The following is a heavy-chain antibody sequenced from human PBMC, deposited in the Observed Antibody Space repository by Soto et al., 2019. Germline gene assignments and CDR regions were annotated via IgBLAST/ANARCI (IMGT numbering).Heavy chain of an antibody. CDR2: IIPMFGTP. Sequence: GASVNVSCKASGVTFNRQDMRWVRQAPGQGLEWMGGIIPMFGTPHYAEKFQDRVTITADESTGTAYLELSSLTSEDTAVYYCATSEGRDGYIFDYWGQITLVTVSS. V-gene: IGHV1-69*13. CDR3: ATSEGRDGYIFDY. CDR1: GVTFNRQD. J-gene: IGHJ4*02. D-gene: IGHD5-12*01.